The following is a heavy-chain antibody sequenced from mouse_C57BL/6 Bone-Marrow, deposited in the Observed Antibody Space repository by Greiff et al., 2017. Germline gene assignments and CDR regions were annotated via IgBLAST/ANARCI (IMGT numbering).Heavy chain of an antibody. Sequence: VKLVESGAELAKPGASVTLSCKASGYTFTSYWMHWVKQRPGQGLEWIGYINPSSGYTKYNQQFKDKATLTADKSSSTAYMQLSSLTYEDSAVYYWARDYGSSYWYFDVWGTGTTVTVSS. CDR1: GYTFTSYW. J-gene: IGHJ1*03. D-gene: IGHD1-1*01. CDR2: INPSSGYT. V-gene: IGHV1-7*01. CDR3: ARDYGSSYWYFDV.